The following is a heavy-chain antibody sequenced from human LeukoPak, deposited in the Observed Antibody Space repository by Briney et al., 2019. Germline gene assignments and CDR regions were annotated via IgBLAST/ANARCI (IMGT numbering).Heavy chain of an antibody. CDR1: GFTFSSYS. Sequence: PGGSLRLSCAASGFTFSSYSMNWVRQAPGKGLEWVSTISNSDSSTYYADFLKGRFTISRDNSENTLYLQMNSLRAEDTAVYYCAKATGYLLWGQGTLVTVSS. D-gene: IGHD1-14*01. J-gene: IGHJ4*02. CDR2: ISNSDSST. V-gene: IGHV3-23*01. CDR3: AKATGYLL.